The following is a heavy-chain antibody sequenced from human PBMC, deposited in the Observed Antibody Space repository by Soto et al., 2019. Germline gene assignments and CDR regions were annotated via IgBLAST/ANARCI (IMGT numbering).Heavy chain of an antibody. CDR3: ARGGSGSYFWYFDL. CDR1: GFTFSRYE. D-gene: IGHD1-26*01. J-gene: IGHJ2*01. V-gene: IGHV3-48*03. Sequence: HPGGSLRLFCGDSGFTFSRYEMNWVRQAPGKGLEWVSYISSSSSTFYYADSVKGRFTISRDNAKNSLYLQMNSLRAEDTAVYYCARGGSGSYFWYFDLWGRGTLVTVSS. CDR2: ISSSSSTF.